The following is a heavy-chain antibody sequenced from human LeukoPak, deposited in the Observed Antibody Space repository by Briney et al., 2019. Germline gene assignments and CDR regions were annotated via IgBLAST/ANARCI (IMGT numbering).Heavy chain of an antibody. V-gene: IGHV3-23*01. Sequence: PGGSLRLSCAASGFTVSSNYMSWVRQAPGKGLEGVSTISGSGGSTYYADSVKGRFTISRDNSKNTLYLQMNSLRAEDTAVYYCVNDSWGQGTLVTVPS. J-gene: IGHJ5*02. CDR1: GFTVSSNY. CDR3: VNDS. CDR2: ISGSGGST.